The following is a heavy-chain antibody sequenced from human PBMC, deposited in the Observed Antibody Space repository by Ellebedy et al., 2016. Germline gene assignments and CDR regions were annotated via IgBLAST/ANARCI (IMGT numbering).Heavy chain of an antibody. CDR3: VRLASSSWVEPFDV. CDR2: IYPDDSDT. Sequence: GGSLRLXXEGSGYSFTKYWIGWVRQMPGKGLECLGIIYPDDSDTRYSPSFRGQVIISADKSLNTTYLQWSGLKASNMALYYCVRLASSSWVEPFDVWGQGTMVTVS. CDR1: GYSFTKYW. V-gene: IGHV5-51*01. D-gene: IGHD6-13*01. J-gene: IGHJ3*01.